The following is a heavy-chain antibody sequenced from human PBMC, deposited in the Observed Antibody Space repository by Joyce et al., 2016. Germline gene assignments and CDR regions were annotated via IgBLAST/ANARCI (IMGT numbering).Heavy chain of an antibody. Sequence: QVQLVESGGGAVQPGRSLRLACEASGFDFGSYGMHWVRQAPGKGLEWVELISYDGRNKNYAESVKGRFTISRDNSKNTLYVQMNSLRAEDTAVYYCAKEFLNMLNGIPYYFDNWGQGTLVTVSS. D-gene: IGHD2-21*01. CDR2: ISYDGRNK. CDR1: GFDFGSYG. CDR3: AKEFLNMLNGIPYYFDN. J-gene: IGHJ4*02. V-gene: IGHV3-30*18.